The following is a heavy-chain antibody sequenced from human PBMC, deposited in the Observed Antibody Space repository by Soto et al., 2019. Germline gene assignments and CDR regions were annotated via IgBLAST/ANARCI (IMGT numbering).Heavy chain of an antibody. Sequence: TLSLTCTVSGGSISSGYYYWSWIRQPPGKGLEWIGYIYYSGSTYYNPSLKSRVTISVDTSKNQFSLKLSSVTAADTAVYYCARVGDIVVVPAAIEEWGQGTLVTVSS. D-gene: IGHD2-2*01. V-gene: IGHV4-30-4*01. CDR2: IYYSGST. CDR1: GGSISSGYYY. J-gene: IGHJ4*02. CDR3: ARVGDIVVVPAAIEE.